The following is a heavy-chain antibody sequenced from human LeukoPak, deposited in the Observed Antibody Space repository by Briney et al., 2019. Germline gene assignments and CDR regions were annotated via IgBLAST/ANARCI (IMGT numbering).Heavy chain of an antibody. CDR1: GYTFAGYY. Sequence: PLASVRVSCKASGYTFAGYYMHWVRQAPGQGLEWMGIINPSGGSTSYAQKFQGRVTMTRDTSTSTVYMELSSLRSEDTAVYYCAREVGDYDSSGYYYVVSRLFGTDAFDIWGQGTMVTVSS. J-gene: IGHJ3*02. V-gene: IGHV1-46*01. CDR2: INPSGGST. D-gene: IGHD3-22*01. CDR3: AREVGDYDSSGYYYVVSRLFGTDAFDI.